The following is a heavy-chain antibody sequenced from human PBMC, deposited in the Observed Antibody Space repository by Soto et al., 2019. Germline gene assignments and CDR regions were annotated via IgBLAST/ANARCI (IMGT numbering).Heavy chain of an antibody. J-gene: IGHJ4*02. CDR3: ARLEGDYDTSGYSVANY. CDR2: IYPRDSDT. CDR1: GYSFTSNW. D-gene: IGHD3-22*01. Sequence: GESLKISCKGSGYSFTSNWIGWVRQTPGKGLEWMGIIYPRDSDTRYSPSCQGQVTMSVDMSITTAYLQWTSLKASDTAMYYCARLEGDYDTSGYSVANYWGQRTLVTVSS. V-gene: IGHV5-51*01.